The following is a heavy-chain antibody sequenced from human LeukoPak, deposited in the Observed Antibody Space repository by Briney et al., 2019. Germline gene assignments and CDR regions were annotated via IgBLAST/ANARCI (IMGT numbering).Heavy chain of an antibody. CDR2: IYYSGST. CDR3: ARDAPYWQQQLVHPFDY. D-gene: IGHD6-13*01. V-gene: IGHV4-39*07. Sequence: SETLSLTCTVSGGSISNSTYYWGWIRQPPGKGLEWIGSIYYSGSTYYNPSLKSRVTRSVDTSKNQFSLKLSSVTAADTAVYYCARDAPYWQQQLVHPFDYWGQGTLVTVSS. J-gene: IGHJ4*02. CDR1: GGSISNSTYY.